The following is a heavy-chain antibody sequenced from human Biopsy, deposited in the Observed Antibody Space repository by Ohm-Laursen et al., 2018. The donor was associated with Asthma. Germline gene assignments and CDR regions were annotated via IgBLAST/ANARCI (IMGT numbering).Heavy chain of an antibody. Sequence: VSSVKVSCKPSGYTFNSAGITWVRQAPGQGLEWMGWISVYNGNTKVAQKLQDRVTMITDTSTSTAYMELRSLRSDDTAVYFCARAVDYSHYYGIDVWGQGTTVTVS. CDR2: ISVYNGNT. D-gene: IGHD3-10*01. CDR3: ARAVDYSHYYGIDV. CDR1: GYTFNSAG. J-gene: IGHJ6*02. V-gene: IGHV1-18*01.